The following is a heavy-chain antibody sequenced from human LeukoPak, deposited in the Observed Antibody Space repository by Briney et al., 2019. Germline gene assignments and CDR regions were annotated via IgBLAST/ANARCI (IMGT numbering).Heavy chain of an antibody. CDR2: ILYDGSNK. CDR1: GFTFSSFG. V-gene: IGHV3-30*02. D-gene: IGHD2-2*01. Sequence: PGGSLRLSCAASGFTFSSFGMHWVRQAPGKGLEWGAFILYDGSNKYYADSVKGRFTISRDNSKNTLYLQMNSLRAEDTAVYYCAKVRGSCSSTSCYGDAFDLWGQGTTVTVSS. J-gene: IGHJ3*01. CDR3: AKVRGSCSSTSCYGDAFDL.